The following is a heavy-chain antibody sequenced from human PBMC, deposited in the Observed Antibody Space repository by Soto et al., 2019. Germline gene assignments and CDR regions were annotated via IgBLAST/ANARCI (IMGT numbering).Heavy chain of an antibody. D-gene: IGHD1-26*01. CDR2: ISYDGSNK. J-gene: IGHJ4*02. CDR1: GFTFSSYG. CDR3: AKDVQSGLIDY. V-gene: IGHV3-30*18. Sequence: LRLSCAASGFTFSSYGMHWVRQAPGKGLEWVAVISYDGSNKYYADSVKGRFTISRDNSKNTLYLQMNSLRAEDTAVYYCAKDVQSGLIDYWGQGTLVTVSS.